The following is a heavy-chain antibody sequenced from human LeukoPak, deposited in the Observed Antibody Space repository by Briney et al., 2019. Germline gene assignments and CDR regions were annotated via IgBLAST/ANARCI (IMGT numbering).Heavy chain of an antibody. V-gene: IGHV1-2*02. Sequence: ASVKVSCKASGYTFTGYYMHWVRQAPGQGLEWMGWINPNSGGTNYAQKFQGRVTMTRGTSISTAYMELSRLRSDDTAVYYCARPPSIAYYYDSSGYAYWGQGTLVTVSS. J-gene: IGHJ4*02. CDR1: GYTFTGYY. CDR3: ARPPSIAYYYDSSGYAY. D-gene: IGHD3-22*01. CDR2: INPNSGGT.